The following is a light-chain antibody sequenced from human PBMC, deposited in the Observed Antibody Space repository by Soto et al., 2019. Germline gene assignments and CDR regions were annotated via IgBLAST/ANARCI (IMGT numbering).Light chain of an antibody. Sequence: QSLLTQPPSVSAAPGQKVTISCSGSSSNIGNNYVSWSQQLPGTAPKLLIYEHNKRPSGIPDRFSGSKSGTSATLGLTGHQTEDEAEYYSGTWDSSPSDVGNGFLTGTKVTVL. CDR2: EHN. J-gene: IGLJ1*01. CDR1: SSNIGNNY. CDR3: GTWDSSPSDVGNG. V-gene: IGLV1-51*02.